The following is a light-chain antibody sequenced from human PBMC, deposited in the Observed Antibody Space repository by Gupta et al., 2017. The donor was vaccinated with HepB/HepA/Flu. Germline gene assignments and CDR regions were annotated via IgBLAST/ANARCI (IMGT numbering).Light chain of an antibody. CDR2: DAF. V-gene: IGKV3-11*01. CDR3: QQGSERPCS. Sequence: EIVLTQSPGTLPLSPGDRASLSCRASQSINTYLAWYQQKPGQAPRLLIYDAFKRATGVPDRFSGSGSGTDFTLTISSLEPEDFALYYCQQGSERPCSFGQGTRLDIK. J-gene: IGKJ2*04. CDR1: QSINTY.